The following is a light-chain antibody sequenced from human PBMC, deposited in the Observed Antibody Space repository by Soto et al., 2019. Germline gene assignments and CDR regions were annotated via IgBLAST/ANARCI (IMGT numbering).Light chain of an antibody. J-gene: IGLJ1*01. Sequence: QSVLTQPPSVSGAPGQRVTISCTGSSSNIGAGYDVHWYQQLPGTAPKLLSYGNSNRPSGVPDRFSGSKSGTSASLAITGLQAEDEADYDCQSYDSSLSGYVFGTGTKLTVL. V-gene: IGLV1-40*01. CDR1: SSNIGAGYD. CDR2: GNS. CDR3: QSYDSSLSGYV.